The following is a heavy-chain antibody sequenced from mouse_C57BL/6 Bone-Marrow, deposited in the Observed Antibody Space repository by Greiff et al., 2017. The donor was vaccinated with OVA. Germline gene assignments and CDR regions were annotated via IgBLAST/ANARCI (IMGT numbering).Heavy chain of an antibody. CDR3: ARSPLYDYGVRFAY. D-gene: IGHD2-4*01. Sequence: QVQLQQSGAELVKPGASVKISCKASGYAFSSYWMNWVKQRPGKGLEWIGQIYPGGGDTNYNGKFKGQATLTADKSSSTAYMQLSSLTSEDSAVYFCARSPLYDYGVRFAYWGQGTLVTVSA. CDR2: IYPGGGDT. V-gene: IGHV1-80*01. CDR1: GYAFSSYW. J-gene: IGHJ3*01.